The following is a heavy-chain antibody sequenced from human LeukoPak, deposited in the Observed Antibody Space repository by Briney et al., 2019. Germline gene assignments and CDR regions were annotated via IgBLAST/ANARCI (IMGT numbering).Heavy chain of an antibody. CDR3: AKDGLAYCGGDCPAWAFDI. CDR1: GFTFSSYA. J-gene: IGHJ3*02. D-gene: IGHD2-21*01. CDR2: ISGSGGST. V-gene: IGHV3-23*01. Sequence: GGSLRLSCAASGFTFSSYAMSWVRQAPGKGLEWVSAISGSGGSTYYADSVKGRFTISRDNSKNTLYLQMNSLRAEDTAVYYCAKDGLAYCGGDCPAWAFDIWGQGTMVTVSS.